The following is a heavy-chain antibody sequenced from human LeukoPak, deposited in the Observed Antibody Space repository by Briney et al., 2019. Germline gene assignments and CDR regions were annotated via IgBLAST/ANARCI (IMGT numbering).Heavy chain of an antibody. J-gene: IGHJ4*02. CDR3: ARVKKENGGTTNFDY. CDR2: SRNKARSYTT. Sequence: LSLTCTVSGGSISSYYWSWIRQPAGKGLEWIGRSRNKARSYTTSYAASVKGRFTISRDDSKKSVDLQMSSLKSEDTAVYYCARVKKENGGTTNFDYWGQGTLVTVSS. V-gene: IGHV3-72*01. CDR1: GGSISSYY. D-gene: IGHD1-1*01.